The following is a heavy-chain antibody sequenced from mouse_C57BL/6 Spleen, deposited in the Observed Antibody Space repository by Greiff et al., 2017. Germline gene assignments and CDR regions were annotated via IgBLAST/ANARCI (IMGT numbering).Heavy chain of an antibody. V-gene: IGHV1-50*01. CDR1: GYTFTSYW. CDR2: IDPSDSYT. Sequence: QVQLQQPGAELVKPGASVKLSCKASGYTFTSYWMQWVKQRPGQGLEWIGEIDPSDSYTNYNQKFKGKATLTVDTSSSTAYLQLSSLTSEDSAVYYCARRGYDYDIRYFDDWGQGTTRTVSS. CDR3: ARRGYDYDIRYFDD. J-gene: IGHJ2*01. D-gene: IGHD2-4*01.